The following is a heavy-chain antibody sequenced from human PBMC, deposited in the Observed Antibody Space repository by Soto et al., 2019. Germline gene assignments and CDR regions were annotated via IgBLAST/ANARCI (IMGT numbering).Heavy chain of an antibody. D-gene: IGHD3-10*01. V-gene: IGHV4-34*01. J-gene: IGHJ6*02. CDR1: GGSFSGYY. Sequence: QVQLQQWGAGLLKPSETLSLTCAVYGGSFSGYYWSWIRQPPGKGLEWIGEINHSASTNYNPSLTSGVPLSIAXXQGQVSQKLSSVSAAGAAVYCCARVSGIYYYGMDVWGQGTTVTVSS. CDR3: ARVSGIYYYGMDV. CDR2: INHSAST.